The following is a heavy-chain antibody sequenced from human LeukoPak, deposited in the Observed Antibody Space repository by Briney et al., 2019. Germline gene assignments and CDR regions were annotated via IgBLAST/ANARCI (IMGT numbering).Heavy chain of an antibody. V-gene: IGHV1-69*13. J-gene: IGHJ4*02. CDR3: ASLYYYDSSGSNAPKYYFDY. CDR2: IIPIFGTA. D-gene: IGHD3-22*01. CDR1: GGTFSSYA. Sequence: GASVKVSCKASGGTFSSYAISWVRQAPGQGLEWMGGIIPIFGTANYAQKFQGRVTITADESTSTAYMELSSLRSEDTAVYYCASLYYYDSSGSNAPKYYFDYWGQGTLVTVSS.